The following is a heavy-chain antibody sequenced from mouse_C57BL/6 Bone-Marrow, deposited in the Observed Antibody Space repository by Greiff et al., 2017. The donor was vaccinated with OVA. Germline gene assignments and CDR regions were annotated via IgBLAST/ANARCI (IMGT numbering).Heavy chain of an antibody. CDR1: GYTFTSYG. J-gene: IGHJ4*01. V-gene: IGHV1-81*01. CDR2: IYPRSGNT. D-gene: IGHD1-1*01. CDR3: ARWDYYGYYAMDY. Sequence: VQLQQSGAELARPGASVKLSCKASGYTFTSYGISWVKQRTGQGLEWIGEIYPRSGNTYYNEKFKGKATLTADKYSSTAYMELRSLTSEDSAVYFCARWDYYGYYAMDYWGQGTSVTVSS.